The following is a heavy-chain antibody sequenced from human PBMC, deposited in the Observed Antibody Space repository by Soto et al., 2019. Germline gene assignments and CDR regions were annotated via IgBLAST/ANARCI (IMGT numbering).Heavy chain of an antibody. CDR2: MFHSGRT. V-gene: IGHV4-59*01. CDR1: GDSISSYF. CDR3: AKALKHYDITGYDAFAF. Sequence: PSETLSLTCTVSGDSISSYFWTWIRQPPGKALEWIGYMFHSGRTNYNPSLTSRVTMSADTSNNQFSLTLTSVTAADTAVYYCAKALKHYDITGYDAFAFWG. D-gene: IGHD3-22*01. J-gene: IGHJ3*01.